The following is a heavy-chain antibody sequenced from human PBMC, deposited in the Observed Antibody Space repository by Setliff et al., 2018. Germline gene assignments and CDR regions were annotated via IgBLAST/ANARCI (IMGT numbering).Heavy chain of an antibody. V-gene: IGHV4-34*01. J-gene: IGHJ4*02. D-gene: IGHD2-8*02. Sequence: SETLSLTCAVYVGSFDKYYWTWIRQPPGKGLEWIGEINHSGSTNYNPSLKSRVTISVDTSKNQFSLKLSSVTAADTALYYCTVYNTGSSKDHYWGQGTPVTVSS. CDR3: TVYNTGSSKDHY. CDR2: INHSGST. CDR1: VGSFDKYY.